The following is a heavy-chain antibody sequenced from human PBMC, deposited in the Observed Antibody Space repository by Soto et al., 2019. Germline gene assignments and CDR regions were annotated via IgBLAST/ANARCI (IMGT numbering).Heavy chain of an antibody. D-gene: IGHD3-22*01. Sequence: GESLKISCRGSGYSFTSYWIGWVRQMPGKGLEWMGIIYPGDSDTRYSPSFQGQVTISADKSISTAYLKWSSLKASDTAMYYCARLYYYDSSGYPNWFDPWGQGTLVTVSS. CDR1: GYSFTSYW. J-gene: IGHJ5*02. CDR2: IYPGDSDT. V-gene: IGHV5-51*01. CDR3: ARLYYYDSSGYPNWFDP.